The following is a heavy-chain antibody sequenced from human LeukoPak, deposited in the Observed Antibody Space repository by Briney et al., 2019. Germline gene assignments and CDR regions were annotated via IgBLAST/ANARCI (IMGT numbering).Heavy chain of an antibody. J-gene: IGHJ4*02. CDR2: VYLRGST. Sequence: PSQTLSLSCTVSGGSISSGSYYWSWIRQPAGKGLEWIGRVYLRGSTSYNPSLKNRVTISVDTSKNQFSLKVSSVTAADTAVYYCARGSGDFDHWGQGTLVTVSS. V-gene: IGHV4-61*02. CDR3: ARGSGDFDH. D-gene: IGHD3-10*01. CDR1: GGSISSGSYY.